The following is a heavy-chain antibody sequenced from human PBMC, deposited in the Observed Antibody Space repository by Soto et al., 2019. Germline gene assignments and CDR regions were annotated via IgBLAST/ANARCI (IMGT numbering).Heavy chain of an antibody. V-gene: IGHV1-24*01. D-gene: IGHD3-3*01. CDR3: ATNSPGVFGVVIILDY. CDR2: FDPEDGET. Sequence: ASVKVSCKVSGYTLTELSMHWVRQAPGKGLEWMGVFDPEDGETIYAQKFQGRVTMTEDTSTDTAYMELSSLRSEDTAVYYCATNSPGVFGVVIILDYWGQGTLVTVSS. CDR1: GYTLTELS. J-gene: IGHJ4*02.